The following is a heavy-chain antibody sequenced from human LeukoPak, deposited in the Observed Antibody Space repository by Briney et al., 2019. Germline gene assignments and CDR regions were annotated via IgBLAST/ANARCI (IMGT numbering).Heavy chain of an antibody. CDR2: INHSGST. CDR1: GGSINNYY. V-gene: IGHV4-34*01. J-gene: IGHJ4*02. Sequence: SETLSLTCTVSGGSINNYYWSWVRQPPGAGLEWIGEINHSGSTNYNPSLKSRVTISVDTSKNQFSLKLSSVTAADTAVYYCASGALAAAVYWGQGTLVTVSS. CDR3: ASGALAAAVY. D-gene: IGHD6-13*01.